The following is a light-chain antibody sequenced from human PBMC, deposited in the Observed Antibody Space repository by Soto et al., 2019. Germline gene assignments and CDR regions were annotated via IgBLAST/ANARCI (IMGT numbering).Light chain of an antibody. J-gene: IGKJ4*01. Sequence: ELVLTQSPGTLSLSAGERATLSCRGSQSVSSSYLAWYQQKTGQAPRLLIYGESSRATGIPDRLSGSGSGTDFTLTISRLEPEDFAVYYCQQYGSSLLTXGGGTKVDIK. V-gene: IGKV3-20*01. CDR2: GES. CDR1: QSVSSSY. CDR3: QQYGSSLLT.